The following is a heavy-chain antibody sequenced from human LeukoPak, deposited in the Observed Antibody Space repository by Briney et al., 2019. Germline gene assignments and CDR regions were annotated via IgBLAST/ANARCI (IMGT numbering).Heavy chain of an antibody. CDR1: GNYW. J-gene: IGHJ4*02. CDR2: INSDGSWT. CDR3: VSFYETY. Sequence: GGSLRLSCAASGNYWMHWVCQAPGKGLVWVSHINSDGSWTSYADSVKGRFTISKDNAKNTVYLQMNSLRAEDTAVYYCVSFYETYWGRGTLVTVPS. V-gene: IGHV3-74*01. D-gene: IGHD2/OR15-2a*01.